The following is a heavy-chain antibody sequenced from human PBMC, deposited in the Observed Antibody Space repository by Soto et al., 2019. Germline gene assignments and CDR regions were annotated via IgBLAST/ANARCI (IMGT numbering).Heavy chain of an antibody. CDR1: GYSFTNYA. J-gene: IGHJ4*02. Sequence: GASVKVSCKASGYSFTNYAIYWVRQAPGQRLEWMGRIDAGTGNTKYSQQFQGRVTIIRDTSASTAYMELSSLTSEDTAVYYCARGASSSWTSIDYWGQGTPVTVSS. CDR2: IDAGTGNT. V-gene: IGHV1-3*01. D-gene: IGHD6-13*01. CDR3: ARGASSSWTSIDY.